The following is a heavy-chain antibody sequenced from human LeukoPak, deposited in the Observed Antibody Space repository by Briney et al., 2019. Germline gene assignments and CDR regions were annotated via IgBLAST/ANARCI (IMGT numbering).Heavy chain of an antibody. CDR1: GFTFSDYS. CDR3: ASGSWSRRFAP. V-gene: IGHV4-34*01. Sequence: GSLRLSCAASGFTFSDYSMSWIRQPPGKGLEWIGEMNDSGRTTYNPSLESRATISAERSKNQFSLKLTSVTAADTAVYYCASGSWSRRFAPWGQGTLVTVSS. CDR2: MNDSGRT. D-gene: IGHD1-14*01. J-gene: IGHJ5*02.